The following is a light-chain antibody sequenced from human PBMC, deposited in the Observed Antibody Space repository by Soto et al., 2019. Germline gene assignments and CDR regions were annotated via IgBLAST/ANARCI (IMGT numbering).Light chain of an antibody. CDR2: AAS. V-gene: IGKV1-39*01. J-gene: IGKJ1*01. CDR1: QSISSY. Sequence: DIQMTQSPSSLSASVGDRVTITCRASQSISSYLNWYQQKPGKAPKLLIYAASSWQSGVPSRFSGSGSETDFTLTISSLQPEDFATYYCQQSYSTPQTFGQGTKVEIK. CDR3: QQSYSTPQT.